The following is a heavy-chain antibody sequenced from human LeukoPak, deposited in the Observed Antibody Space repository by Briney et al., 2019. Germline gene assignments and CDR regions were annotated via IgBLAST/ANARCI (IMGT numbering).Heavy chain of an antibody. CDR3: ARVAPPNPY. CDR2: INHSGST. J-gene: IGHJ4*02. Sequence: SSETLSLTCAVYGGSFSSYYWSWIRQPPGKGLEWIGEINHSGSTNYNPSLKSRVTISVDTSKKQFSLKMSSVTAADTAVYYCARVAPPNPYWGQGTLATVSS. V-gene: IGHV4-34*01. CDR1: GGSFSSYY.